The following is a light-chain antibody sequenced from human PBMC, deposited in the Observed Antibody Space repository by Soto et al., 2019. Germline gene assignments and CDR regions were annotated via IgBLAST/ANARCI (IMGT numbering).Light chain of an antibody. V-gene: IGKV1-5*03. Sequence: DIQMTQSPSTLSASVGDRVTITCRASQSISSWFAWYQQKPGKAPKLLIYKASSLESGYPSRFSGSGSGTEFTLTISSLQPDDFATYYCQQYNSYRWTLGQGTKVEIK. CDR3: QQYNSYRWT. CDR1: QSISSW. CDR2: KAS. J-gene: IGKJ1*01.